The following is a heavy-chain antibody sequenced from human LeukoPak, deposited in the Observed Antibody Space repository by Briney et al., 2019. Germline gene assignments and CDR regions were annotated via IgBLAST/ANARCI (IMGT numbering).Heavy chain of an antibody. J-gene: IGHJ5*02. CDR3: AGAYCSSTSCYAGWFDP. CDR2: IYYSGST. CDR1: GGSISSSSYY. V-gene: IGHV4-39*01. Sequence: SETLSLTCTVSGGSISSSSYYWGWIRQPPGKGLEWIGSIYYSGSTYYKDPPYYNPSLKSRVTISVDTSKNQFSLKLSSVTAADTAVYYCAGAYCSSTSCYAGWFDPWGQGTLVTVSS. D-gene: IGHD2-2*01.